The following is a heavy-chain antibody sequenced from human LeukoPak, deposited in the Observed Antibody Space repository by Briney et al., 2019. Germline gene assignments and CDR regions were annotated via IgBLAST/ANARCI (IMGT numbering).Heavy chain of an antibody. Sequence: GASVKVSCKASGYTFTGYYMHWVRQAPGQGLEWMGWISAYNGNTNYAQKLQSRVTMTTDTSTSTAYMELRSLRSDDTAVYYCARVGYDSSGYYGAFDIWGQGTMVTVSS. CDR1: GYTFTGYY. V-gene: IGHV1-18*04. J-gene: IGHJ3*02. CDR3: ARVGYDSSGYYGAFDI. D-gene: IGHD3-22*01. CDR2: ISAYNGNT.